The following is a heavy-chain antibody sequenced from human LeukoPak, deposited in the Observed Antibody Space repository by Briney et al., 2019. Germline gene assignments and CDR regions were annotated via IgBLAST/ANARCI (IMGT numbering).Heavy chain of an antibody. CDR1: GYTFTSYD. V-gene: IGHV1-8*01. Sequence: GASVKVSCKASGYTFTSYDINWVRQATGQGLEWMGWMNPNSGNTGYAQKFQGRVTMTRNTSISTAYMELSSLRSEDTAVYYCAVGGLYYYDSIGYYPFDYWGQGTLVTVSS. CDR3: AVGGLYYYDSIGYYPFDY. D-gene: IGHD3-22*01. J-gene: IGHJ4*02. CDR2: MNPNSGNT.